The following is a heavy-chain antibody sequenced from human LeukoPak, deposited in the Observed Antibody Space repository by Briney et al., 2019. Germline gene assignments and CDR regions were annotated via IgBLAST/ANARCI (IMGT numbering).Heavy chain of an antibody. D-gene: IGHD3-3*01. CDR1: GFTFSSYS. CDR3: AREGKDYDFWSGPDY. CDR2: ISSSSSTI. J-gene: IGHJ4*02. V-gene: IGHV3-48*01. Sequence: GGSLRLSCAASGFTFSSYSMNWVRQAPGEGLEWVSYISSSSSTIYYADSVKGRFTISRDNAKNSLYLQMNSLRAEDTAVYYCAREGKDYDFWSGPDYWGQGTLVTVSS.